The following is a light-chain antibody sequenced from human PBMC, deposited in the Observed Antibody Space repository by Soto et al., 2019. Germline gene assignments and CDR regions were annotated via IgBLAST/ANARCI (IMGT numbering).Light chain of an antibody. J-gene: IGKJ4*01. CDR2: KAS. CDR1: QGISSY. Sequence: DIQLTQSPSFLSASVGDRVTITCRASQGISSYLAWFQQKPGRAPNLLIYKASILESGVPSRFSGSGSGTEFTLTISSLQPDDFATYYCQQYNSYPLTFGGGTKVDIK. V-gene: IGKV1-5*03. CDR3: QQYNSYPLT.